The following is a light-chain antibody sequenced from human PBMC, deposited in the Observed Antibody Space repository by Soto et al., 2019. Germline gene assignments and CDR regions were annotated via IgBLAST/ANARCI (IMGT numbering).Light chain of an antibody. Sequence: EIVLTQSPGTLSLSPGERATLSCRASQSVSNNLAWYQQKPGQAPRLLIYAASSRATGIPDRFSGSGSGTDFTLTINRLEPEDFAVYYCQDYGTSWTFGQGTKVDIK. CDR1: QSVSNN. CDR2: AAS. J-gene: IGKJ1*01. V-gene: IGKV3-20*01. CDR3: QDYGTSWT.